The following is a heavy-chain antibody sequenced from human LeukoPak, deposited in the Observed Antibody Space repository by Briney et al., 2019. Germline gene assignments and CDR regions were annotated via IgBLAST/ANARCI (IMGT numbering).Heavy chain of an antibody. CDR3: ARDAGAFDI. CDR1: GFTFSTYW. V-gene: IGHV3-7*01. CDR2: IKQDGSDK. J-gene: IGHJ3*02. Sequence: GGSLRLSCAASGFTFSTYWTSWVRQTPGKGLEWVANIKQDGSDKYYVDSVRGRFTISRDNAKNSLYLQMNSLRVEDTAVYYCARDAGAFDIWGQGTMVTVSS.